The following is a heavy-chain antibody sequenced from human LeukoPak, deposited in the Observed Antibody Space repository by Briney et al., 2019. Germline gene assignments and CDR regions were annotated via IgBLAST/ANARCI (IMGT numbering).Heavy chain of an antibody. J-gene: IGHJ4*02. CDR2: IYSDGTT. CDR1: GFSVSRNY. D-gene: IGHD4-17*01. Sequence: PGGSLRLTCAVSGFSVSRNYMSWVRQAPGKGLEWVSLIYSDGTTYYADSVKGRFTISKDNSKNTLYLQMNSLRGEDTAIYYCARDFGDSERAFDYWGQGTPVTVSS. CDR3: ARDFGDSERAFDY. V-gene: IGHV3-53*01.